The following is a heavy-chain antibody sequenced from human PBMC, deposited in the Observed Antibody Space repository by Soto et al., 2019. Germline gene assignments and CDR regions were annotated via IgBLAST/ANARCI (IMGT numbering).Heavy chain of an antibody. CDR1: GYSISSGYY. J-gene: IGHJ4*02. CDR3: ARVRARELRLSYFDY. D-gene: IGHD1-26*01. CDR2: IYHSGST. V-gene: IGHV4-38-2*01. Sequence: SETLSLTCAVSGYSISSGYYWGWIRQPPGKGLEWIGSIYHSGSTYYNTSLKSRVTISVDTSKNQFSLKLSSVTAADTAVYYCARVRARELRLSYFDYWGQGTLVTVSS.